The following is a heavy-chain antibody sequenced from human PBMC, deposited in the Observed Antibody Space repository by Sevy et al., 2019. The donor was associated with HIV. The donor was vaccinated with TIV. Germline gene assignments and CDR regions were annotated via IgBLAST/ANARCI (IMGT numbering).Heavy chain of an antibody. CDR3: AKDIVEDV. J-gene: IGHJ6*04. CDR1: EFTFGTLP. V-gene: IGHV3-23*01. CDR2: FSGSGGST. Sequence: GGSRRPSFAPPEFTFGTLPMAWAPKPPGKGLEWASAFSGSGGSTYYADSVKGRFTISRDNSKNTLYLQMNSLRAEDTAVYYCAKDIVEDVWGKGTTVTVSS. D-gene: IGHD1-26*01.